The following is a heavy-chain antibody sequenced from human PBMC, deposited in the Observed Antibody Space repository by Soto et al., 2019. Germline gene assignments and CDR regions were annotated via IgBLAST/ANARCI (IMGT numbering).Heavy chain of an antibody. Sequence: QVQLQESGPGLVKPSQTLSLTCTVSGGSISSGTSYWSWIRQRPGKGLEWIGYIFYSGSFYYTPSLRGRVLVLSDTSKNQFTLKLSSETAADTAVYYCARAPETPSILGVALPYFFDYWGQGALVTVSS. CDR2: IFYSGSF. J-gene: IGHJ4*02. CDR1: GGSISSGTSY. CDR3: ARAPETPSILGVALPYFFDY. D-gene: IGHD3-3*01. V-gene: IGHV4-31*03.